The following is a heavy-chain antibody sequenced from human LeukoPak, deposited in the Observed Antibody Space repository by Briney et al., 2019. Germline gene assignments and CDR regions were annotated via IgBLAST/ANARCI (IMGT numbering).Heavy chain of an antibody. CDR2: ISSNGGST. D-gene: IGHD6-19*01. CDR3: ARDRQWLVAGEFDY. J-gene: IGHJ4*02. CDR1: GFTFSSYA. Sequence: GGSLRLSCAASGFTFSSYAMHWVRQAPGKGLEYVSAISSNGGSTYYANSVKGRFTISRDNSKNTLYLQMGSLRAEDMAVYYCARDRQWLVAGEFDYWGQGTLVTVSS. V-gene: IGHV3-64*01.